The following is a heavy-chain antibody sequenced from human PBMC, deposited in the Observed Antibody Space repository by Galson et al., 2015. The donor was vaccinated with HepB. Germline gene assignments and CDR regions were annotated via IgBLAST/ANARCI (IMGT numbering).Heavy chain of an antibody. D-gene: IGHD6-19*01. CDR3: AKDRGRDSSGVFDY. J-gene: IGHJ4*02. Sequence: SGFTFRTYGMHWVRQAPGKGLEWVAVISEDGRNKYNSDSVKGRFTISRDNSKNTLYLQMNSLRAEDTAVYYCAKDRGRDSSGVFDYWGQGTLVTVSS. CDR2: ISEDGRNK. V-gene: IGHV3-30*18. CDR1: GFTFRTYG.